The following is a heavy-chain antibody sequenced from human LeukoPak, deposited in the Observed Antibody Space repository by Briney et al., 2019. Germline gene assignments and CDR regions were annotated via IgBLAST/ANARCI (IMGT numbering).Heavy chain of an antibody. CDR3: TRIKWELLRARDYFDY. V-gene: IGHV3-49*04. CDR2: IRSKAYGGTT. CDR1: GFTFGDYA. Sequence: GRSLRLSCTASGFTFGDYAMSWVRQAPGKGLEWVGFIRSKAYGGTTEYAASVKGRFTISRDDSKSIAYLQMNSLKTEDTAVYYCTRIKWELLRARDYFDYWGQGTLVTVSS. D-gene: IGHD1-26*01. J-gene: IGHJ4*02.